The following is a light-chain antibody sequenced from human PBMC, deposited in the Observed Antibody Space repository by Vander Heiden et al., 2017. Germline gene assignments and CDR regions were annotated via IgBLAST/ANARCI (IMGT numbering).Light chain of an antibody. V-gene: IGLV2-11*01. CDR1: SRDVGGYND. CDR2: DVS. CDR3: CSYAGSYTFV. J-gene: IGLJ1*01. Sequence: QSALTQPRSVSGPPVHSVTISCTGTSRDVGGYNDVSWYQQHPGKAPKLMIYDVSKRPSGVPDRFSGSKSGNTASLTISGLQAEDEADYYCCSYAGSYTFVFGTGTKVTVL.